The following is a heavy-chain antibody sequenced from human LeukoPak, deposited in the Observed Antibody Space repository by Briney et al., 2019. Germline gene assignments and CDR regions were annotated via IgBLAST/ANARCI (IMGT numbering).Heavy chain of an antibody. J-gene: IGHJ4*02. D-gene: IGHD3-9*01. CDR2: ISYDGSNK. Sequence: GGSLRLSCAASGVTFSSYAMHWVRQAPGKGLEWVADISYDGSNKYYADSVKGRLTISRDNSKSTLYLQMNSLRAEDTATYYCARSPYYDILAGFYYYFDYWGQGTLVTVSS. V-gene: IGHV3-30-3*01. CDR1: GVTFSSYA. CDR3: ARSPYYDILAGFYYYFDY.